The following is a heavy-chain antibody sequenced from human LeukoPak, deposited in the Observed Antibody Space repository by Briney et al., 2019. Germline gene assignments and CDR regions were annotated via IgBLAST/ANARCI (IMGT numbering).Heavy chain of an antibody. V-gene: IGHV1-69*05. CDR1: GGTFSSYA. CDR2: IIPIFGTA. Sequence: SVKVSCKASGGTFSSYAISWVRQAPGQGLEWMGGIIPIFGTANYAQKFQGRVTITTDESTSTAYMELSSLRSEDTAVYYCARGRFLEWLLLGWSDPWGQGTLVTVSS. CDR3: ARGRFLEWLLLGWSDP. J-gene: IGHJ5*02. D-gene: IGHD3-3*01.